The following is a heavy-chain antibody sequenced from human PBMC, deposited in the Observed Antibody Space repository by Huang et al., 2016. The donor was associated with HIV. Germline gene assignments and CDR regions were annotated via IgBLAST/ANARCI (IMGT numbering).Heavy chain of an antibody. J-gene: IGHJ4*02. V-gene: IGHV3-30*18. CDR3: VKDQGHTFMVRYHFDF. CDR2: ISYDGSEK. Sequence: QVQLVESGGGVVQPGRSLRLSCAASGFTFSTYGMHWGRQAPGKGMEWLTVISYDGSEKYYADSVKGLFTSARDNSNNTWYLQMNSLRADDTAVYYCVKDQGHTFMVRYHFDFWGQGTLVTVSS. CDR1: GFTFSTYG. D-gene: IGHD3-10*01.